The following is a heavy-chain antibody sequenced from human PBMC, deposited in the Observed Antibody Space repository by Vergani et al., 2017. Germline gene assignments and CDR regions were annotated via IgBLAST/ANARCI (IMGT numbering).Heavy chain of an antibody. CDR3: AGGDNYFDY. CDR1: GGSFSGYY. CDR2: SNHSGSP. Sequence: QVQLQQWGAGLLKPSETLSLTCAVYGGSFSGYYWGWIRQPPGKGLEWIGESNHSGSPHYNPSLKSRGTISVDTSKNQFSLKLSSVTAADTAVYYCAGGDNYFDYWGQGTLVTVSS. V-gene: IGHV4-34*01. J-gene: IGHJ4*02. D-gene: IGHD3-22*01.